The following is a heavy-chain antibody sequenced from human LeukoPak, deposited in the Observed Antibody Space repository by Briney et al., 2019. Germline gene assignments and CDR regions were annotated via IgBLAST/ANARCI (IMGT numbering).Heavy chain of an antibody. V-gene: IGHV4-34*01. D-gene: IGHD3-22*01. CDR3: ARDAPIYYDSSGAAYYYYYMDV. CDR1: GGSFSGYY. J-gene: IGHJ6*03. Sequence: SETLSLTCAVYGGSFSGYYWSWIRQPPGKGLEWIGEINHSGSTNYNPSLKSRVTISVDTSKNQFSLKLSSVTAAGTAVYYCARDAPIYYDSSGAAYYYYYMDVWGKGTTVTVSS. CDR2: INHSGST.